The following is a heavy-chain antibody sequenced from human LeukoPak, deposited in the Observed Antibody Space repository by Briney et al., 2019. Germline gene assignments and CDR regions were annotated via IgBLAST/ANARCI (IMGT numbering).Heavy chain of an antibody. Sequence: GGSLRLSCAASGFTFSDHYMIWLRQAPGKGLEAISYISHNGETKYYAASVKGRLSISRDNAKSSLYLQMNSLRVEDTAVYYCARDRHGYFDYWGQGTLVTVSS. D-gene: IGHD6-13*01. CDR3: ARDRHGYFDY. CDR1: GFTFSDHY. J-gene: IGHJ4*02. V-gene: IGHV3-11*01. CDR2: ISHNGETK.